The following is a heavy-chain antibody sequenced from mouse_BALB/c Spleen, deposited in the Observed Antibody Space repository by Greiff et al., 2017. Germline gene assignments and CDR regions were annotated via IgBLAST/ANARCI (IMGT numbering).Heavy chain of an antibody. CDR2: IDPANGNT. D-gene: IGHD1-1*01. CDR1: GFNIKDTY. CDR3: AREYYGSRDY. Sequence: EVHLVESGAELVKPGASVKLSCTASGFNIKDTYMHWVKQRPEQGLEWIGRIDPANGNTKYDPKFQGKATITADTSSNTAYLQLSSLTSEDTAVYYCAREYYGSRDYWGQGTTLTVSS. J-gene: IGHJ2*01. V-gene: IGHV14-3*02.